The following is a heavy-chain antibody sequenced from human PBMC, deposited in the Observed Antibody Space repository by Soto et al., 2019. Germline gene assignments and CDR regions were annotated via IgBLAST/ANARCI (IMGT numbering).Heavy chain of an antibody. D-gene: IGHD2-8*02. V-gene: IGHV1-3*01. Sequence: GASVKVSCKASGYTFTSYAMHWVRQAPGQRLEWMGWINAGNGNTKYSQKFQGRVTITRDTSASTAYMELSSLRSEDTAVYYCARNRRALVVYWDYWGQGTLVTVSS. J-gene: IGHJ4*02. CDR1: GYTFTSYA. CDR3: ARNRRALVVYWDY. CDR2: INAGNGNT.